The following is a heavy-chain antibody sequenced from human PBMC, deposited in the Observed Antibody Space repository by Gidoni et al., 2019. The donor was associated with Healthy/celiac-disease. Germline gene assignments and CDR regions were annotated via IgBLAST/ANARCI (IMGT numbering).Heavy chain of an antibody. CDR3: AREKTTVVTHFDY. J-gene: IGHJ4*02. CDR1: GFTFSSYA. CDR2: ISGSCGST. D-gene: IGHD4-17*01. V-gene: IGHV3-23*01. Sequence: EVQLLESGGGLVQPGGSLRLSCAASGFTFSSYAMSWVRQAPGEGLEWVSAISGSCGSTYYADSVKGRFTISRDNSKNTLYLQMNSLRAEDTAVYYCAREKTTVVTHFDYWGQGTLVTVSS.